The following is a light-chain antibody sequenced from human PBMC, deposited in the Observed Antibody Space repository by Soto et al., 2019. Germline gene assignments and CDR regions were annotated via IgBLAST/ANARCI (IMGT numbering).Light chain of an antibody. CDR3: SSYTSSSTQV. V-gene: IGLV2-14*01. CDR2: EVS. Sequence: QSALTQPASVSGSPGQSITISFAGTSSDVGGYNYVSWYQQHPDKAPKLMIYEVSNRPSGVSNRFSGSKSGNTASLTISGLQAEDEADYYCSSYTSSSTQVFGTGTKVTVL. J-gene: IGLJ1*01. CDR1: SSDVGGYNY.